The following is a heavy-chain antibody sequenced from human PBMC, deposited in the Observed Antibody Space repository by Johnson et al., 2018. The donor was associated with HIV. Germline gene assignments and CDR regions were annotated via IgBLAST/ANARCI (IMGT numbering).Heavy chain of an antibody. CDR3: ARDLELAGGYSSSSGLSAFDI. Sequence: QEQLVESGGGLVKPGGSLRLSCAASGFTFSDYYMSWIRQAPGKGLEWVSYISSSGSTIYYADSVKGRFTISRDNAKNSLYLQMNSLRAEDTAVYYCARDLELAGGYSSSSGLSAFDIWGQGTMVTVSS. V-gene: IGHV3-11*04. CDR1: GFTFSDYY. D-gene: IGHD6-6*01. J-gene: IGHJ3*02. CDR2: ISSSGSTI.